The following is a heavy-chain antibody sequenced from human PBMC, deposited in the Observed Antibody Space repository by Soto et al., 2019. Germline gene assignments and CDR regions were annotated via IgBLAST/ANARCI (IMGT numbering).Heavy chain of an antibody. CDR1: GFLFSSQV. J-gene: IGHJ6*01. D-gene: IGHD3-10*01. CDR3: ARVSNRGAHDGGMDV. Sequence: RGSLLFSCSSSGFLFSSQVMRWVLQPPGKGLDWVEVICYDGSHEYYGASVKGRFAVSRDNSKSALYLQMNSPRVEDTALYYCARVSNRGAHDGGMDVWGQGTTVTVSS. CDR2: ICYDGSHE. V-gene: IGHV3-33*01.